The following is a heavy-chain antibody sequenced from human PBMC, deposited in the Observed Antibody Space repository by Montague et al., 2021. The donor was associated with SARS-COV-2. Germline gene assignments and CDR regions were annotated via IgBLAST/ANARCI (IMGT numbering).Heavy chain of an antibody. D-gene: IGHD2-21*02. V-gene: IGHV6-1*01. CDR2: TYYRSKWYN. Sequence: CAISGDSDSSNIATWNWIRQSPSRGLEWLGRTYYRSKWYNDYAVSVKSRVIINPDTSNNRISLQLNSVTPEDTAVYYCARAYCGGDCYFYWYFDLWGRGTLVTVSS. CDR1: GDSDSSNIAT. J-gene: IGHJ2*01. CDR3: ARAYCGGDCYFYWYFDL.